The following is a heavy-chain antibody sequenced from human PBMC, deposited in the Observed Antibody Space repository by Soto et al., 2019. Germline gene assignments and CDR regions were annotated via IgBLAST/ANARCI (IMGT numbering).Heavy chain of an antibody. Sequence: QVKLVESGGGVVQPGMSLRLSCAASGFTFSSYGMHWVRQAPGKGLEWVAVIWYDGTNKHYADSVQGRFTISRDNSQNILYLQMNSLRAEDTAVYYCARRVYGSGNNFDYWGQGTLVTVSS. V-gene: IGHV3-33*01. CDR1: GFTFSSYG. CDR3: ARRVYGSGNNFDY. CDR2: IWYDGTNK. D-gene: IGHD3-10*01. J-gene: IGHJ4*02.